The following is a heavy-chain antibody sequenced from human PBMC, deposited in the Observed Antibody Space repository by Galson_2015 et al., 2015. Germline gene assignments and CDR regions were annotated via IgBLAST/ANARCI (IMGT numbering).Heavy chain of an antibody. CDR3: ARDPGTGLRWFDP. D-gene: IGHD1-1*01. V-gene: IGHV1-2*04. Sequence: SVKVSCKASGYTFTGYYMHWVRQAPGQGLEWMGWINPNSGGTNYAQKFQGWVTMTRDTSISTAYMELSRLRSEDTAVYYCARDPGTGLRWFDPRGQGTLVTVSS. J-gene: IGHJ5*02. CDR1: GYTFTGYY. CDR2: INPNSGGT.